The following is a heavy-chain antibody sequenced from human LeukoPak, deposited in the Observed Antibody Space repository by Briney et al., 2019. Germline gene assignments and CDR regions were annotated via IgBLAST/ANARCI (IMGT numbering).Heavy chain of an antibody. V-gene: IGHV4-59*08. J-gene: IGHJ5*02. Sequence: AETLSLTCTVSGGSISSYYWSWIRQPPGKGLEWIGYIYYSGSTNYNPSLKSRVTISVDTSKNQFSLKLSSVTAADTAVYYCARRVGYSYDHWFDPWGQGTLVTVSS. CDR3: ARRVGYSYDHWFDP. CDR2: IYYSGST. D-gene: IGHD5-18*01. CDR1: GGSISSYY.